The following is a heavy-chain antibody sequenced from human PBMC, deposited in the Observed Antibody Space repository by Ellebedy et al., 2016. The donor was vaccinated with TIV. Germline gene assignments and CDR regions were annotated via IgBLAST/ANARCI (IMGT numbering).Heavy chain of an antibody. V-gene: IGHV4-59*08. J-gene: IGHJ3*02. Sequence: MPGGSLRLSCTVSGGSISSYYWSWIRQPPGKGLEWIGYIYYSGSTNYNPSLKIRVTISVDTSKNQFSLKLSSVTAADTAVYYCARQVGATEDAFDIWGQGTMVTVSS. CDR3: ARQVGATEDAFDI. CDR1: GGSISSYY. D-gene: IGHD1-26*01. CDR2: IYYSGST.